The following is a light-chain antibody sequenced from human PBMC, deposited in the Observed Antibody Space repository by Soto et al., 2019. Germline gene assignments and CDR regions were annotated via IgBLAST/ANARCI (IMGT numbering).Light chain of an antibody. V-gene: IGLV1-51*02. J-gene: IGLJ1*01. Sequence: VLTQPPSVSAAPGQKVTISCSGSSSNIGKNYVSWYQQLPGTAPKLLIYENNKRPSGIPDRFSGSKSGTSATLGITGLQTGDEADYYCGTWDSSLSVYVFGTGTTVTV. CDR1: SSNIGKNY. CDR2: ENN. CDR3: GTWDSSLSVYV.